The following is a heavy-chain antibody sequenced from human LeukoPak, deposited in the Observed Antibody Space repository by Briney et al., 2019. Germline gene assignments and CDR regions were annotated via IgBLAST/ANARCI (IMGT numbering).Heavy chain of an antibody. D-gene: IGHD3-3*01. CDR3: ARESYYDFWSGYP. J-gene: IGHJ5*02. Sequence: SETLSLTCAVYGGSFSGYYWSWIRQPPGKGLEWIGEINHSGSTYYNPSLKSRVTISVDRSKNQFSLKLSSVTAADTAVYYCARESYYDFWSGYPWGQGTLVTVSS. CDR2: INHSGST. V-gene: IGHV4-34*01. CDR1: GGSFSGYY.